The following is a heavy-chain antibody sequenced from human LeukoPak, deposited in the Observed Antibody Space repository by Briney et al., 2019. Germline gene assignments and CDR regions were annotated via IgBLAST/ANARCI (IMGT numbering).Heavy chain of an antibody. V-gene: IGHV3-53*01. CDR2: IYTGGST. J-gene: IGHJ4*02. Sequence: GGSLRLSCAASGFTVSTNYMSWVRPAPGKWLEWVSIIYTGGSTYYTNSVKGRFTISRDSSKNTLYLQMDSLRAEDTAVYYCARGYTLPREIDNWGQGTLVTVSS. CDR1: GFTVSTNY. CDR3: ARGYTLPREIDN. D-gene: IGHD2-2*02.